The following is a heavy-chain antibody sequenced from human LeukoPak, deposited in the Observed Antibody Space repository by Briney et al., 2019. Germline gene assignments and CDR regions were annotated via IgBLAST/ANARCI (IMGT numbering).Heavy chain of an antibody. CDR3: TRGTDARGPNAPNWFAP. J-gene: IGHJ5*02. CDR1: GFSFDDYG. Sequence: GGSLRFSCVASGFSFDDYGMQWVRQTPWKRLEWVSGINWEGEITGYADSVKDRLTISTDNAENSLFLRVDGLRAEDTALYYRTRGTDARGPNAPNWFAPWGQGTLVTVSS. D-gene: IGHD2-8*01. CDR2: INWEGEIT. V-gene: IGHV3-20*04.